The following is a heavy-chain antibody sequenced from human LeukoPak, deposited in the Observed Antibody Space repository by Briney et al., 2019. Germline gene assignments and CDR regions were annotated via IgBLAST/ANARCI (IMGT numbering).Heavy chain of an antibody. Sequence: ASVKVSCKASGYTLTDHHIHWVRQAPGQGLEWMGWIKSNSGGIKYAQEFQGRVTMTRDASSSTAYMELSSLRSDDTAIYYYARDPVDGYGHLDYWGQGILVTVSS. V-gene: IGHV1-2*02. D-gene: IGHD5-12*01. CDR2: IKSNSGGI. CDR3: ARDPVDGYGHLDY. J-gene: IGHJ4*02. CDR1: GYTLTDHH.